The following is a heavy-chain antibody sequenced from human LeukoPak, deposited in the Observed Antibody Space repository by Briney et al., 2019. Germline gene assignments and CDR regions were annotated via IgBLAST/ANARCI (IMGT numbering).Heavy chain of an antibody. CDR3: ARSGVGSKYSYGYPTA. V-gene: IGHV4-4*02. CDR1: GGSISSSNW. J-gene: IGHJ5*02. Sequence: SETLSLTCAVSGGSISSSNWWSWVRQPPGKGLEWIGEIYHSGSTNYNPSLKSRVTISVDKSKNQFSLKLSSGTAADTAVYYCARSGVGSKYSYGYPTAWGQGTLVTVSS. CDR2: IYHSGST. D-gene: IGHD5-18*01.